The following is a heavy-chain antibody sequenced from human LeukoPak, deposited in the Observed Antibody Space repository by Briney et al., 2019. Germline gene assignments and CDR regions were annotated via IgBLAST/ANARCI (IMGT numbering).Heavy chain of an antibody. CDR3: ARVYYYGSGSYSPFDP. CDR2: INHSGST. J-gene: IGHJ5*02. Sequence: SETLSLTCTVSGGSISSYYWSWIRQPPGKGLEWIGEINHSGSTNYNPSLKSRVTISVDTSKNQFSLKLSSVTAADTAVYYCARVYYYGSGSYSPFDPWGQGTLVTVSS. D-gene: IGHD3-10*01. V-gene: IGHV4-34*01. CDR1: GGSISSYY.